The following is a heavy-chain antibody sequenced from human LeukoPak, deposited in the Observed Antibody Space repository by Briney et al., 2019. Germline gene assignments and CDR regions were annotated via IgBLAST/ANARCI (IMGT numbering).Heavy chain of an antibody. CDR1: GDSVSSNSAA. CDR2: TYYRSKWYN. J-gene: IGHJ4*02. Sequence: SQTLSLTCAISGDSVSSNSAAWNWIRQSPSRGLEWLGGTYYRSKWYNDYAVSVKSRITINPDTSKNQISLQLNSVTPEDTAVYYCARETSIAAAGVSRVLARYFDYWGQGTLVTVSS. CDR3: ARETSIAAAGVSRVLARYFDY. D-gene: IGHD6-13*01. V-gene: IGHV6-1*01.